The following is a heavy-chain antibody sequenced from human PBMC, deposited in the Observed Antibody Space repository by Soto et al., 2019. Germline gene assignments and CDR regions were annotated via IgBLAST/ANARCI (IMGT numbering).Heavy chain of an antibody. V-gene: IGHV3-9*01. J-gene: IGHJ6*03. D-gene: IGHD2-8*01. CDR3: AKSDSIMGRSYYYYMDV. Sequence: GGSLRLSCAASGVTFDDYAMHWVRQAPGKGLEWVSGISWNSGSIGYADSVKGRFTISRDNAKNSLYLQMNSLRAEDTALYYCAKSDSIMGRSYYYYMDVWGKGTTVTVSS. CDR1: GVTFDDYA. CDR2: ISWNSGSI.